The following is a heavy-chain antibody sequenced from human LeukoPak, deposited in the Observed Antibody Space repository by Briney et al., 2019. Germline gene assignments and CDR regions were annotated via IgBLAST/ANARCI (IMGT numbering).Heavy chain of an antibody. CDR2: IRYDGSNK. Sequence: PGGSLRLSCAASGFTFSSYAMHWVRQAPGKGLEWVAFIRYDGSNKYYADSVKGRFSISRDNSKNTLYLQMNSLRAEDTAVYYCAKEPVVVITGGRVDYWGQGTLVTVSS. V-gene: IGHV3-30*02. J-gene: IGHJ4*02. CDR1: GFTFSSYA. D-gene: IGHD3-22*01. CDR3: AKEPVVVITGGRVDY.